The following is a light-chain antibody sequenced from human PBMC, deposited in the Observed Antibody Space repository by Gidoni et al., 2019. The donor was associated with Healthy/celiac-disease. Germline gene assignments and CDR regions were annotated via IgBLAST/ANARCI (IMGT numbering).Light chain of an antibody. V-gene: IGKV2-28*01. CDR1: QSLLHSNGYNY. CDR3: MQAIQTRT. J-gene: IGKJ1*01. Sequence: DIVMTQSPLSLPVTPGEPASISCRSSQSLLHSNGYNYLDWYLQKPGQSPQLLIYLSYNRASGVPDRFSGSGSGKDFTLKISRVEAEDVGVYYCMQAIQTRTFGQXTKVEIK. CDR2: LSY.